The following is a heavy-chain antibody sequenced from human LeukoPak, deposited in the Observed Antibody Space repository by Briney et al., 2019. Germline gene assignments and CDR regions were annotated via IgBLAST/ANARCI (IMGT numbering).Heavy chain of an antibody. Sequence: QPGGSLRLSCAASGFTFDTSWMHWVRQAPGKGLVWVARIDSDGTLTSYVDSVKGRFTISRDNAKNTVYLQMNSLRAEDTAVYYCARDRYSGYDLDYWGQGTQVTVSS. J-gene: IGHJ4*02. CDR2: IDSDGTLT. V-gene: IGHV3-74*01. CDR3: ARDRYSGYDLDY. CDR1: GFTFDTSW. D-gene: IGHD5-12*01.